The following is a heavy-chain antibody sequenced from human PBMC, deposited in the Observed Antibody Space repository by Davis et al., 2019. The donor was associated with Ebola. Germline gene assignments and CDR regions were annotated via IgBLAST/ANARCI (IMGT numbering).Heavy chain of an antibody. V-gene: IGHV3-7*03. CDR2: IKQDGSEK. CDR3: AREVARYDILTGYYNVFRWFDP. D-gene: IGHD3-9*01. J-gene: IGHJ5*02. CDR1: GFTFSSSW. Sequence: GESLKISCAASGFTFSSSWMSWVRQAPGTGLEWVANIKQDGSEKYYVDSVKGRFTISRDNAKNSLYLQMNSLRAEDTAVYYCAREVARYDILTGYYNVFRWFDPWGQGTLVTVSS.